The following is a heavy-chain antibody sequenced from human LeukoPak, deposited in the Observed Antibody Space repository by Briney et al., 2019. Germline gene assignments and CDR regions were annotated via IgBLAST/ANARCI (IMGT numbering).Heavy chain of an antibody. Sequence: SETLSLTCTVSGASISSYNYYWAWIRQPPGKGLEWIGSIYYTGSTYYNPPLNSRAIISADSSKNQFSLNLSSVTAADTAVYYCASWEFIVAVSNWGQGSLVTVSS. V-gene: IGHV4-39*01. J-gene: IGHJ4*02. D-gene: IGHD5-12*01. CDR3: ASWEFIVAVSN. CDR2: IYYTGST. CDR1: GASISSYNYY.